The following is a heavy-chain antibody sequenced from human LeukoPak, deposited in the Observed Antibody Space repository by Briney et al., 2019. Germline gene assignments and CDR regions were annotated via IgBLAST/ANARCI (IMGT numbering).Heavy chain of an antibody. J-gene: IGHJ2*01. V-gene: IGHV3-23*01. CDR1: GFTLSNYA. Sequence: GGSLRLSCAASGFTLSNYAMSWVRQGPGKGPEWVAGISYSSGSIYYLDSVKGRFTISRDNSRNTLYLQMNSLRAEDTAVYYCAKDVLRLNYGYFDLWGRGTPVSVSS. D-gene: IGHD3-16*01. CDR2: ISYSSGSI. CDR3: AKDVLRLNYGYFDL.